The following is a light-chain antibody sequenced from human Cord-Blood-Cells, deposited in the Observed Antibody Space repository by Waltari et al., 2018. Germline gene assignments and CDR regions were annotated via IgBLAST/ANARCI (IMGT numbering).Light chain of an antibody. CDR3: QAWDSSTVV. J-gene: IGLJ2*01. V-gene: IGLV3-1*01. CDR1: NSGAKY. CDR2: QDR. Sequence: SYELTQPPSVSVSPGQTASIPCSGANSGAKYACWYRPKPGQSPVLVIYQDRTRPPGIPERFSGSNCGNTATLTISGTQAMDEADYYCQAWDSSTVVFGGGTKLTVI.